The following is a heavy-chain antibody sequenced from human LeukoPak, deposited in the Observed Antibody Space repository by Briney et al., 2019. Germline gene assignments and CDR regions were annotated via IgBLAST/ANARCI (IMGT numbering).Heavy chain of an antibody. J-gene: IGHJ4*02. CDR2: IWYDGSIQ. CDR1: GFTFSSYG. Sequence: GRSLRLSCAASGFTFSSYGMHWVRQAPGKGLEWVAAIWYDGSIQYYADSVKGRFTISRDNPKNTLYLQMDSLRAEDTAVYYCARAGKRAADYWGQGTLVTVSS. V-gene: IGHV3-33*01. CDR3: ARAGKRAADY. D-gene: IGHD6-25*01.